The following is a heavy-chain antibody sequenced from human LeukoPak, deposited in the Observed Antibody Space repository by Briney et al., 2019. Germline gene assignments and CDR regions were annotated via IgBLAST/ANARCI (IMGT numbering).Heavy chain of an antibody. CDR3: ASPDPGGDYDFWSGYYTPSY. D-gene: IGHD3-3*01. V-gene: IGHV3-21*01. Sequence: GGSLRLSCAASGFTFSTYAMSWVRQAPGKGLEWVSSISSSSSYIYYADSVKGRFTISRDNAKNSLYLQMNSLRAEDTAVYYCASPDPGGDYDFWSGYYTPSYWGQGTLVTVSS. CDR1: GFTFSTYA. CDR2: ISSSSSYI. J-gene: IGHJ4*02.